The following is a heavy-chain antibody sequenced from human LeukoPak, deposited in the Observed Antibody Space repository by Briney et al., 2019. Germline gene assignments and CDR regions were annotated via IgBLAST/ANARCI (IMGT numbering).Heavy chain of an antibody. CDR2: INPNSGGT. J-gene: IGHJ3*02. CDR3: ARDYYDSSGSDAFDI. V-gene: IGHV1-2*02. Sequence: ASVKVSCKASGYTFTGYYMHWVRQAPGQGLEWMGWINPNSGGTNYAQKFQGRVTMTRDTSITTAYLQWGSLKASDTAMYYCARDYYDSSGSDAFDIWGQGTMVTVYS. CDR1: GYTFTGYY. D-gene: IGHD3-22*01.